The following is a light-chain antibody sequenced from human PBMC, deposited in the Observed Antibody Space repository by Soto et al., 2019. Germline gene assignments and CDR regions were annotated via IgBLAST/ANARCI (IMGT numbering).Light chain of an antibody. J-gene: IGKJ4*01. V-gene: IGKV3-15*01. CDR1: QSVSSN. Sequence: EMVMTQSPATLSVSPGESDTLSCRASQSVSSNLAWYQQKPGQAPRLLIYGASPRATGLPARFSGSGSGTEFTLTISSLQSGDFGVYYCQKYNTWPLTFGGGNKVEIK. CDR3: QKYNTWPLT. CDR2: GAS.